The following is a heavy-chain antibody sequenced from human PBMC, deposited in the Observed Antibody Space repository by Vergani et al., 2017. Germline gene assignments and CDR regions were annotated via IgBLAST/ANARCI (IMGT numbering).Heavy chain of an antibody. V-gene: IGHV4-59*01. CDR1: GGSISSYY. CDR2: IYYSGST. CDR3: ARVVAHYYYDSSGGPLYYFDY. Sequence: QVQLQESGPGLVKPSETLSLTCTVSGGSISSYYWSWIRQPPGKGLECIGYIYYSGSTNSNPSLKSRVTISVDTSKNQFSLKLSSVTAADTAVYYCARVVAHYYYDSSGGPLYYFDYWGQGTLVTVSS. J-gene: IGHJ4*02. D-gene: IGHD3-22*01.